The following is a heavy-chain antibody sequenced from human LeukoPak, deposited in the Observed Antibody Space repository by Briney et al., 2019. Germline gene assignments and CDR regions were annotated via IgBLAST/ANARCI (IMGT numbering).Heavy chain of an antibody. V-gene: IGHV3-21*01. CDR3: ARENFMATSGTTFDI. CDR2: VSSSSTNK. Sequence: GGSLRLSCAASGSTFSSYAMNWVRQAPGKGLEWVSSVSSSSTNKFYADSVKGRFTISRDDAKNSLYLQMNSLRVEDTAVYYCARENFMATSGTTFDIWGQGTMVSVSS. J-gene: IGHJ3*02. D-gene: IGHD1-1*01. CDR1: GSTFSSYA.